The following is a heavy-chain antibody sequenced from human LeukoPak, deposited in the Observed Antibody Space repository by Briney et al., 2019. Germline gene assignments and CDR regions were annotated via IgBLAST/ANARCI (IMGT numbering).Heavy chain of an antibody. CDR3: AKDAPSEVTTSPYYFDY. D-gene: IGHD4-17*01. Sequence: NPGGSLRLSCAASGFNFSSYWMHWVRQAPGKGLEWVAFIRYDGSNKYYADSVKGRFTISRDNSKNTLYLQMNSLRAEDTAVYYCAKDAPSEVTTSPYYFDYWGQGTLVTVSS. CDR1: GFNFSSYW. CDR2: IRYDGSNK. J-gene: IGHJ4*02. V-gene: IGHV3-30*02.